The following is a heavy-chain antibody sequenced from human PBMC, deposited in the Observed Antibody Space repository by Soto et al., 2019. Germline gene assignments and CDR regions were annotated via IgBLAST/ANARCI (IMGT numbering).Heavy chain of an antibody. J-gene: IGHJ6*02. V-gene: IGHV3-23*01. CDR3: AKVIYVEDNWNDRFYYYGMDV. CDR2: ISGSGGST. CDR1: GFTFSSYA. Sequence: GGSLRLSCAASGFTFSSYAMSWVRQAPGKGLEWVSAISGSGGSTYYADSVKGRFTISRDNSKNTLYLQMNSLRAEDTAVYYCAKVIYVEDNWNDRFYYYGMDVWGQGTTVTVSS. D-gene: IGHD1-1*01.